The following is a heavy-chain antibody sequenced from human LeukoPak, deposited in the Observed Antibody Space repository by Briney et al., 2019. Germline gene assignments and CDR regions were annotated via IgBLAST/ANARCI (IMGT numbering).Heavy chain of an antibody. J-gene: IGHJ4*02. CDR3: AKSITMIVVVIGVDY. Sequence: GGSLRLSCAASGFTFSSYAMSWVRQAPGKGLEWVSAISGSGGSTCYADSVKGRFTISRDNSKNTLYLQMNSLRAEDTAVYYCAKSITMIVVVIGVDYWGQGTLVTVSS. V-gene: IGHV3-23*01. CDR2: ISGSGGST. D-gene: IGHD3-22*01. CDR1: GFTFSSYA.